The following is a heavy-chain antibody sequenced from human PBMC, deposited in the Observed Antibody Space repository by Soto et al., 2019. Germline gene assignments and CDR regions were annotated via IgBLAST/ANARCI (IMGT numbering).Heavy chain of an antibody. V-gene: IGHV3-7*02. CDR1: GFTFSNYW. D-gene: IGHD6-19*01. CDR2: IKQDASEN. CDR3: ARGIAVAPRSTFDI. Sequence: GGSLRLSCAASGFTFSNYWMTWVRQAPGKGLEWVANIKQDASENFYADSVKGRFTISRDNAKNTLFLQMNSLRAEDSALYYCARGIAVAPRSTFDIWGQGTMVTVS. J-gene: IGHJ3*02.